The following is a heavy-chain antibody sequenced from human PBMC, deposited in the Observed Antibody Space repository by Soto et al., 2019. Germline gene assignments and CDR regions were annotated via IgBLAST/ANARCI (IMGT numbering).Heavy chain of an antibody. V-gene: IGHV1-8*01. CDR2: MNPNSGNT. CDR3: ARGLGYYDFCSGYYSPSDY. J-gene: IGHJ4*02. CDR1: GYTFTSYD. Sequence: ASVKVSCKASGYTFTSYDINWVRRATGQGLEWMGWMNPNSGNTGYAQKFQGRVTMTRNTSISTAYMELSSLRSEDTAVYYCARGLGYYDFCSGYYSPSDYWGQGTPVTVSS. D-gene: IGHD3-3*01.